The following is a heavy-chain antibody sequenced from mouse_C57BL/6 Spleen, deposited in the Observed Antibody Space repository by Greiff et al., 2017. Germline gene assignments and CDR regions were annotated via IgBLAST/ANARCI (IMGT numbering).Heavy chain of an antibody. V-gene: IGHV1-82*01. CDR3: AREYYGSSPFDY. J-gene: IGHJ2*01. Sequence: VPVVESGPELVKPGASVKISCKASGYAFSSSWMNWVKQRPGTGLEWIGRIYPGDGDTNYNGKFKGKDTLTADKSSSTAYMQLSSLTSEDSAVYFCAREYYGSSPFDYWGQGTTLTVSS. CDR2: IYPGDGDT. D-gene: IGHD1-1*01. CDR1: GYAFSSSW.